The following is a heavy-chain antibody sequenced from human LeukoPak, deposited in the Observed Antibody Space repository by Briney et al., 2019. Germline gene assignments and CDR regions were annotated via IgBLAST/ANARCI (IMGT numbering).Heavy chain of an antibody. CDR3: ARDLHGGNSFTSDWYFDL. CDR2: IYDSGST. CDR1: GGSISISKSNW. D-gene: IGHD4-23*01. V-gene: IGHV4-4*02. J-gene: IGHJ2*01. Sequence: SGTLSLTCAVSGGSISISKSNWWSWVRQPPGKGLEWIGEIYDSGSTNYNPSLKSRVTISVDKSKSQFSLKLSSVTAADKAMYYCARDLHGGNSFTSDWYFDLWGRGTLVTVSS.